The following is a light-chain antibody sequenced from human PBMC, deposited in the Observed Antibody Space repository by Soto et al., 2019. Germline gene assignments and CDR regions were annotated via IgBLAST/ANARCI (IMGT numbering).Light chain of an antibody. CDR3: QQYGSSPFYT. V-gene: IGKV3-20*01. CDR1: QSVSSSY. CDR2: GAS. Sequence: EIVLTQSPGTLSLSPGERATLSCRASQSVSSSYLAWYQQKPGQAPRLLIYGASSRATGIPDRFSGSGYGTAFTLTISRLEPEDFAVYYCQQYGSSPFYTFGKGTKLEIK. J-gene: IGKJ2*01.